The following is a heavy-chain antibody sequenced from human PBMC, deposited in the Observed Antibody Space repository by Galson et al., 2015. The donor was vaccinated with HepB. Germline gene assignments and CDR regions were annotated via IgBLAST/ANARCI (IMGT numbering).Heavy chain of an antibody. CDR3: ARGHAWGDY. J-gene: IGHJ4*02. V-gene: IGHV3-20*04. CDR2: VDWNGGST. D-gene: IGHD1-26*01. Sequence: SLRLSCAASGFTFDDFAVSWVRQAPGKGLEWVSGVDWNGGSTGYADPVKGRFTISRDNAKNSLYLQMNSLRAEDTALYYCARGHAWGDYWGQGTLVTVSS. CDR1: GFTFDDFA.